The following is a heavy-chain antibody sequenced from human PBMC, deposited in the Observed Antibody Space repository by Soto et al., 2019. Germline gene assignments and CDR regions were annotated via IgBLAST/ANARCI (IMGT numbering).Heavy chain of an antibody. CDR3: ERGRHAGSFYVVDM. CDR2: IFSSGTT. Sequence: SETLSLTCTVSGGSFNCYSWNWIRQPPGKGLESIWYIFSSGTTKYNPSLKSRLIISIDMPKRQFSLKLTSVTADDTAVYYCERGRHAGSFYVVDMWGQGTTVTVPS. D-gene: IGHD6-13*01. V-gene: IGHV4-59*01. J-gene: IGHJ6*02. CDR1: GGSFNCYS.